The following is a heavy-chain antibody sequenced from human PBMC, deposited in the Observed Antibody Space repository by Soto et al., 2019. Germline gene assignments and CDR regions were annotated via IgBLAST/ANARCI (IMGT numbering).Heavy chain of an antibody. D-gene: IGHD3-10*01. CDR3: ARCDYYFLVFGYPRPLNWFDP. V-gene: IGHV4-59*12. CDR2: IYYSGST. Sequence: SETLSLTCTVSGGSISSYYWSWIRQPPGKGLEWIGYIYYSGSTNYNPSLKSRVTISVDTSKNQFSLKLSSVTAADTAVYYCARCDYYFLVFGYPRPLNWFDPSGQGTLVTVSS. J-gene: IGHJ5*02. CDR1: GGSISSYY.